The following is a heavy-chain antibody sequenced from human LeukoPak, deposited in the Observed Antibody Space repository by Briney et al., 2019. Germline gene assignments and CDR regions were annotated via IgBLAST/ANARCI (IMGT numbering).Heavy chain of an antibody. D-gene: IGHD3-3*01. V-gene: IGHV1-2*02. Sequence: ASVKVSCKASGYTFDDYYIHWVRQAPGQGLQSMGWINPKNDATRYAQSFQDRVTLTRDTSINTVYMQLSGLRSDDTAVYYCARGAIFGVTTRGYGMDVWGQGTTVTVSS. CDR3: ARGAIFGVTTRGYGMDV. CDR2: INPKNDAT. J-gene: IGHJ6*02. CDR1: GYTFDDYY.